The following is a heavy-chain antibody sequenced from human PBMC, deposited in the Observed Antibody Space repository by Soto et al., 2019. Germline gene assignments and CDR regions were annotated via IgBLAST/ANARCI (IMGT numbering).Heavy chain of an antibody. V-gene: IGHV4-4*07. CDR1: CGSVRVYY. D-gene: IGHD1-26*01. Sequence: SETLSLTFRVSCGSVRVYYWSWIRQPSGKGLEWIGRIYNNGRSTNYNPSLKSRVTMSVDTSTNQFSLKMRFVTAADTAVYYCARWEFGGIVNWGQGTLVTVSS. CDR2: IYNNGRST. CDR3: ARWEFGGIVN. J-gene: IGHJ4*02.